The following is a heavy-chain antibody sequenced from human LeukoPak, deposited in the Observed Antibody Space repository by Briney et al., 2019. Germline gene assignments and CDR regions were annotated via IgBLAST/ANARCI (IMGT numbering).Heavy chain of an antibody. V-gene: IGHV7-4-1*02. Sequence: GESLKISCKASGYTFTSYVMNWVRQAPGQGLEWMGLINTNTGNPTYAQGFTGRFVLSLDTSVNTAYLQISSLKAEDTAVYYCARDGNSGRYLDYWGQGTLVTVSS. CDR1: GYTFTSYV. CDR3: ARDGNSGRYLDY. J-gene: IGHJ4*02. CDR2: INTNTGNP. D-gene: IGHD5-12*01.